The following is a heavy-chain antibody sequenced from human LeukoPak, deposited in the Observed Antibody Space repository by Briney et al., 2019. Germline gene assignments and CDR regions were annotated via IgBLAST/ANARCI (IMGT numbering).Heavy chain of an antibody. CDR1: GGSIGTYY. CDR2: IYYNGYT. J-gene: IGHJ4*02. Sequence: PSETLSLTCTVPGGSIGTYYWSWIRQTPGKGLQWIGYIYYNGYTDYNPSLKGRVTISLHTSKNQFSLKLSSVNAADTAVYYCARANQEWELLPFDYWGQGTLVTVSS. D-gene: IGHD1-26*01. V-gene: IGHV4-59*01. CDR3: ARANQEWELLPFDY.